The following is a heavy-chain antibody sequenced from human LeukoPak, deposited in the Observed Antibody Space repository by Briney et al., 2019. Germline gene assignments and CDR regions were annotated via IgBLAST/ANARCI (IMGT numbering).Heavy chain of an antibody. CDR3: AKERSSGGFDY. V-gene: IGHV3-9*01. D-gene: IGHD6-19*01. Sequence: GRSLRLSCAASGFTFDDYAMHWVRQAPGKGLEWVSGISWNSGSIGYADSVKGRFTISRDNAKNSLYLQMNSLRAEDTALYYCAKERSSGGFDYWGQGTLVTVSS. J-gene: IGHJ4*02. CDR2: ISWNSGSI. CDR1: GFTFDDYA.